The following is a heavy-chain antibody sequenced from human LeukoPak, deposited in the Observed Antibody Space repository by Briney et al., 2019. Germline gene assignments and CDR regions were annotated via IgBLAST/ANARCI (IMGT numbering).Heavy chain of an antibody. CDR3: ARELPHYYGSGSYGNWFDP. D-gene: IGHD3-10*01. Sequence: ASVKVSCKASGYTFTKYGVSWVRQAPGQGLEWMGWIGTHTGNRNYVKKFQGRVTMTTDTSTSTAYMELRSLRSDDTAVYYCARELPHYYGSGSYGNWFDPWGQGTLVTVSS. J-gene: IGHJ5*02. V-gene: IGHV1-18*01. CDR2: IGTHTGNR. CDR1: GYTFTKYG.